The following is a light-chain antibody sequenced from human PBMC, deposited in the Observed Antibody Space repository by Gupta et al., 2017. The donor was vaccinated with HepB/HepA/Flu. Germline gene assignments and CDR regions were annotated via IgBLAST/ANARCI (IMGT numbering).Light chain of an antibody. J-gene: IGLJ3*02. CDR1: SSDVGAYNY. CDR2: DVS. V-gene: IGLV2-8*01. CDR3: SSSEGSNKGV. Sequence: QSALTQPPSASGSAGQSVTLSCTGTSSDVGAYNYVSWYQQHPGKAPKRMMDDVSKRPSGVPDRVSGSKSGNNASLPASGLQAEDEADDYYSSSEGSNKGVFGGGTKLTVL.